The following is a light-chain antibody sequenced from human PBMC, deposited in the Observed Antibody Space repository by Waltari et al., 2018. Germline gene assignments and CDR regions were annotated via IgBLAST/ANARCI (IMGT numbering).Light chain of an antibody. Sequence: SPGQSITISCTGTSSDVGGYNYVSWYQQHPARAPKLMIYDVTNRPSGVSNRFSGSKSGNTASLTISGLQAEDEADYYCSSYTSSSPVAFGGGTKLTVL. CDR2: DVT. CDR1: SSDVGGYNY. V-gene: IGLV2-14*03. J-gene: IGLJ2*01. CDR3: SSYTSSSPVA.